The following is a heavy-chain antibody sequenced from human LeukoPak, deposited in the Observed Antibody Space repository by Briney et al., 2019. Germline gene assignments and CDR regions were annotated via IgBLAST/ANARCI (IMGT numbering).Heavy chain of an antibody. J-gene: IGHJ4*02. D-gene: IGHD3-22*01. Sequence: GGSLRLSCAASGFTFSSYAMSWVRQAPGKGLEWVSAISGSGGSTYYADSVKGRFTISRDNSKNTLYLQMNSLRAEDTAVYYCAKVQITMIVEVIVGFDYWGQGTLVTVSS. CDR3: AKVQITMIVEVIVGFDY. CDR2: ISGSGGST. CDR1: GFTFSSYA. V-gene: IGHV3-23*01.